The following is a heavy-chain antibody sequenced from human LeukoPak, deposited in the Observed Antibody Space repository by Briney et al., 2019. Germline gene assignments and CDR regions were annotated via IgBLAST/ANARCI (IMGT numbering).Heavy chain of an antibody. CDR3: ARHGPGVGTQSEYFQH. CDR1: GGSISSSTFY. J-gene: IGHJ1*01. Sequence: SETLSLTCTVSGGSISSSTFYWGWIRQPPGKALAWIGSVYYNGATYYSPETGFSISLDTSKNQFSLKKTSVSAADTAVYYCARHGPGVGTQSEYFQHWGQGTLGTVSS. CDR2: VYYNGAT. V-gene: IGHV4-39*01. D-gene: IGHD2-21*02.